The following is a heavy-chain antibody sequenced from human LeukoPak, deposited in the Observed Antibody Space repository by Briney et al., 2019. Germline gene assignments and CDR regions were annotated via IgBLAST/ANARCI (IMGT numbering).Heavy chain of an antibody. V-gene: IGHV3-53*01. Sequence: GGSLRLSCAASGFTVSSDFMSWVRQAPGKGLEWVSLIASGGTTYYADSEKGRFTISRDDSKNTLSLQMNSLRAEDTAVYYCATSRGTSWGQGTLVTVSS. CDR2: IASGGTT. CDR3: ATSRGTS. D-gene: IGHD3-16*01. CDR1: GFTVSSDF. J-gene: IGHJ5*02.